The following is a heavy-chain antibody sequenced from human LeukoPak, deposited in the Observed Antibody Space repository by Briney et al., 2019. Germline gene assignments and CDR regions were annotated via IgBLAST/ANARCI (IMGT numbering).Heavy chain of an antibody. V-gene: IGHV3-30*04. CDR3: ARDGAD. CDR2: ISYDGSTK. CDR1: GFTLSTYA. Sequence: GGSLRHSCAASGFTLSTYAMHWVRQAPGKGLEWVAVISYDGSTKYHADSVQGRFTISRDNSKNTLYLQMNSLRAEDTAVYYCARDGADWGQGTLVTVSS. J-gene: IGHJ4*02.